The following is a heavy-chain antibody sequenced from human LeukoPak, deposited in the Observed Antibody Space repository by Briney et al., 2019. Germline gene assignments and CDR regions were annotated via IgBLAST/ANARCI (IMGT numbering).Heavy chain of an antibody. CDR2: IIPIFGTA. CDR1: GGTFSSYA. CDR3: ARGTSPFWGSYRYSVSSYMDV. Sequence: ASVKVSCKASGGTFSSYAISWVRQAPGQGLEWMGGIIPIFGTANYAQKLQGRVTMTTDTSTSTAYMELRSLRSDDTAVYYCARGTSPFWGSYRYSVSSYMDVWGKGTTVTVSS. D-gene: IGHD3-16*02. V-gene: IGHV1-69*05. J-gene: IGHJ6*03.